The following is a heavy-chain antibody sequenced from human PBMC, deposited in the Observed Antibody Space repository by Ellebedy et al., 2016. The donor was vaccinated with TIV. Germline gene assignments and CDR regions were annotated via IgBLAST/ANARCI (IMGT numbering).Heavy chain of an antibody. CDR3: ARSVVVVAALDY. Sequence: MPSETLSLTCTVSGGSISSGGYYLSWIRQHPGKGLEWIGYIYYSGSTYYNPSLKSRVTISVDTSKNQFSLKLSSVTAADTAVYYCARSVVVVAALDYWGQGTLVTVSS. J-gene: IGHJ4*02. V-gene: IGHV4-31*03. CDR2: IYYSGST. CDR1: GGSISSGGYY. D-gene: IGHD2-15*01.